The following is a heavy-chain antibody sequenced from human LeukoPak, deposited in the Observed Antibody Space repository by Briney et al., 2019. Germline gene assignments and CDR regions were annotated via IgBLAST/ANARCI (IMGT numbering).Heavy chain of an antibody. CDR1: GYTFTSYG. CDR2: ISAYNGNT. Sequence: GASVKVSCKASGYTFTSYGISWVRQAPGQGLEGMGWISAYNGNTNYAQKLQGRVTMTTDTSTSTAYMELRSLRSDDTAVYYCARDHGRRGYSYGFGGNWFDPRGQGTLVTVSS. D-gene: IGHD5-18*01. V-gene: IGHV1-18*01. J-gene: IGHJ5*02. CDR3: ARDHGRRGYSYGFGGNWFDP.